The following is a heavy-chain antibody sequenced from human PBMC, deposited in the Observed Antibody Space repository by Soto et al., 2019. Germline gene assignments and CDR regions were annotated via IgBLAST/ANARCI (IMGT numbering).Heavy chain of an antibody. J-gene: IGHJ4*02. Sequence: GASLRLSCVASGLTFGSRAMSWVRQAPGEGLQWVATITDNGGDAKYADSVRGRFVISRDNSKKTLYLQMTSLTAEDSAMYFCARGSTESYPGSRIFDFWGRGTLVIVSS. V-gene: IGHV3-23*01. CDR3: ARGSTESYPGSRIFDF. D-gene: IGHD3-10*01. CDR1: GLTFGSRA. CDR2: ITDNGGDA.